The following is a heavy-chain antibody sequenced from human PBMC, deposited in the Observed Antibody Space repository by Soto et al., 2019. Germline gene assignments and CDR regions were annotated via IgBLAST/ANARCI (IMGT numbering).Heavy chain of an antibody. CDR1: GFTFSSYA. J-gene: IGHJ4*02. CDR2: ISYDGSNK. CDR3: ARDKGDYGDSLFDY. V-gene: IGHV3-30-3*01. Sequence: PGGSLRLSCAASGFTFSSYAMHWVRQAPGKGLEWVAVISYDGSNKYYADSVKGRFTISRDNSKNTLYLQMNSLRAEDTAVYYCARDKGDYGDSLFDYWGQGTLVTVSS. D-gene: IGHD4-17*01.